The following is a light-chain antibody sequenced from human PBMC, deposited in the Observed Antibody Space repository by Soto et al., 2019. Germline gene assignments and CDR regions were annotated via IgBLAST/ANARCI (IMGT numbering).Light chain of an antibody. CDR1: SSDVDTYKY. Sequence: QSVLTQPASVSGSPGQSITISCTGTSSDVDTYKYVSWYQQHPGKAPKLLIYEVSYRPSGVSDRFSGSKSGNKASLTISGLQAEDEADYYCCSYAGSTTRVQFGGGTKLTVL. CDR3: CSYAGSTTRVQ. V-gene: IGLV2-14*01. J-gene: IGLJ2*01. CDR2: EVS.